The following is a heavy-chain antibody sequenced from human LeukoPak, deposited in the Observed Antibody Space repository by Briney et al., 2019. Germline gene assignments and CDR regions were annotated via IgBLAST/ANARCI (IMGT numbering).Heavy chain of an antibody. V-gene: IGHV4-34*01. CDR1: GGSFSGYY. Sequence: SETLSLTCAVYGGSFSGYYWSWIRQPPGKGLEWIGEINHSGSTNYNPSLKSRVTLSVDTSKNQFSLKLSSVTAADTAVYYCALNRGGEAPVDYWGQGTLVTVSS. CDR3: ALNRGGEAPVDY. D-gene: IGHD2-21*01. CDR2: INHSGST. J-gene: IGHJ4*02.